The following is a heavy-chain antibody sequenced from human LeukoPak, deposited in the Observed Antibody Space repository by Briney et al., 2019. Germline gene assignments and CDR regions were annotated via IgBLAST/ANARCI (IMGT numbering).Heavy chain of an antibody. CDR2: MYYSGST. J-gene: IGHJ5*02. V-gene: IGHV4-39*01. D-gene: IGHD2-2*02. CDR3: ARHPARDCSSSSCYKRWFAP. CDR1: GGSISSCDSY. Sequence: SETLSLTCTVSGGSISSCDSYWGRIPQPPGKGLVWLGSMYYSGSTTYNPPRKSRVTLSVATSKIHFSLKLNSVTAADTTVYYGARHPARDCSSSSCYKRWFAPWGQGTLVTVSS.